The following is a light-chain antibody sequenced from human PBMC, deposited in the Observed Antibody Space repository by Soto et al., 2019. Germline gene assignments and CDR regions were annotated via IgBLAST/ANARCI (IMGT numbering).Light chain of an antibody. CDR1: SSDVGGYNY. CDR2: DVS. V-gene: IGLV2-11*01. J-gene: IGLJ1*01. CDR3: CSYAGSDTYV. Sequence: QSALTQPRSVSGSPGQSVTISCTGTSSDVGGYNYVYWYQQHPGKAPKLMIYDVSKRPSGVPDRFSGSKSGNTASLTISGLQAEDEADYYCCSYAGSDTYVFGTGTKLTVL.